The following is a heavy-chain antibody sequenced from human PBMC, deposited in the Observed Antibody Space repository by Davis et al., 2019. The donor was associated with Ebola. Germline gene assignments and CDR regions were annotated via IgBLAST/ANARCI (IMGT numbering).Heavy chain of an antibody. Sequence: PGGSLRLSCAASGFTFSSYSMNWVRQAPGKGLEWVSSISSSSSYIYYADSVKGRSTISRDNAKNSLYLQMNSLRAEDTAVYYCARGVTTVTYQLRHQAFDIWGQGTMVTVSS. CDR1: GFTFSSYS. CDR3: ARGVTTVTYQLRHQAFDI. V-gene: IGHV3-21*01. D-gene: IGHD4-17*01. J-gene: IGHJ3*02. CDR2: ISSSSSYI.